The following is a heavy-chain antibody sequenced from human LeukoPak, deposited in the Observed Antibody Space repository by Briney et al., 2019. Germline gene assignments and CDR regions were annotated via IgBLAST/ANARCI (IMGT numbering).Heavy chain of an antibody. Sequence: GESLKISCKCSGYSFTSYWIGWVRQTPGKGLGLVGIIYPGDSDTRYSPSFQGQVTISADKSISTAYLQWSSLKASDTAMYYCARRAIAVAGFHFDYWGQGTLVTVSS. J-gene: IGHJ4*02. CDR2: IYPGDSDT. CDR1: GYSFTSYW. CDR3: ARRAIAVAGFHFDY. D-gene: IGHD6-19*01. V-gene: IGHV5-51*01.